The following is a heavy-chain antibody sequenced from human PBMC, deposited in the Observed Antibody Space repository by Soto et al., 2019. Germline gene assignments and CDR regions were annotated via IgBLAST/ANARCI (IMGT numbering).Heavy chain of an antibody. Sequence: QVDLVQSGAEVKEPGASVRISYEASGCTFTSYGIHWVRQAPGQRLEWMGWINTGSSNTRYSPEFQARVTITRDTSASTAYMELNSLRSEDTAVYYCARAMPTAGYIYFDPWGQGTLVTVSS. J-gene: IGHJ4*02. CDR2: INTGSSNT. CDR1: GCTFTSYG. D-gene: IGHD3-9*01. V-gene: IGHV1-3*04. CDR3: ARAMPTAGYIYFDP.